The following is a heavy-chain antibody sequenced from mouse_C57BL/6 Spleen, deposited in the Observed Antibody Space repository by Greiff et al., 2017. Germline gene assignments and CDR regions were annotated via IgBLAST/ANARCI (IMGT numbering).Heavy chain of an antibody. D-gene: IGHD2-3*01. CDR3: ARDDYDGYYDYFDY. J-gene: IGHJ2*01. CDR1: GYSITSGYY. V-gene: IGHV3-6*01. CDR2: ISYDGSN. Sequence: EVKLQESGPGLVKPSQSLSFTCSVTGYSITSGYYWNWIRQFPGNKLEWMGYISYDGSNNYNPSLKNRISITRDTSKNQFFLKLNSVTTEDTATYYCARDDYDGYYDYFDYWGQGTTLTVSS.